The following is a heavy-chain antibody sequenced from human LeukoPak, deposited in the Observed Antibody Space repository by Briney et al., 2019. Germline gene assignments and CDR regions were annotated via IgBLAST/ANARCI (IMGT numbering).Heavy chain of an antibody. Sequence: SETLSLTCTVSGGSISSSSYYWGWIRQPPGKGLEWIGSIYYSGSTYYNPSLKSRVTISVDTSKNQFSLKLSSVTAADTAVYYCARQGCDFWSGYFTVGFDPWGQGTLVTVSS. CDR1: GGSISSSSYY. CDR2: IYYSGST. J-gene: IGHJ5*02. V-gene: IGHV4-39*01. CDR3: ARQGCDFWSGYFTVGFDP. D-gene: IGHD3-3*01.